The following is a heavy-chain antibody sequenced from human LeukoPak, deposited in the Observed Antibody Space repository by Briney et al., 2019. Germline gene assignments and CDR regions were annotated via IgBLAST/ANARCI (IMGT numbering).Heavy chain of an antibody. Sequence: ASVKVSCKASGYTFTGFYMHWVRQAPGQGFEWMGWINPNTGGTNYAQKFQGRVTMTRDTSITTASMELSGLTSDDTAVYYCASYPRYSSWPPFDYWGQGTLVTVSS. CDR1: GYTFTGFY. CDR3: ASYPRYSSWPPFDY. J-gene: IGHJ4*02. CDR2: INPNTGGT. D-gene: IGHD6-6*01. V-gene: IGHV1-2*02.